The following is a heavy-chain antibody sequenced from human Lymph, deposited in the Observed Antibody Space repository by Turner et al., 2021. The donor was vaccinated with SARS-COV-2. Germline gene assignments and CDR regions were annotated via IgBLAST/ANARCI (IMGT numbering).Heavy chain of an antibody. CDR3: ARGRYSGGGMDV. V-gene: IGHV1-8*01. D-gene: IGHD1-26*01. CDR1: GYTFTSYD. J-gene: IGHJ6*02. Sequence: QVQLVQSGAEVKKPGASVKVSCKASGYTFTSYDINWVRQATGQGLEWMGWMNPNSGNTGYAQKFQGRVTMTRNISISTAYMELSTLRSEDTAGYYCARGRYSGGGMDVWGQGTTVTVSS. CDR2: MNPNSGNT.